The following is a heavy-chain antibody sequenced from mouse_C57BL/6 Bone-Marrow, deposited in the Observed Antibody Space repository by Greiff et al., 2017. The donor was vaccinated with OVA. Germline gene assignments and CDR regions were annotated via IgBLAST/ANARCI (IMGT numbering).Heavy chain of an antibody. D-gene: IGHD4-1*01. Sequence: VQLQQPGAELVKPGASVKLSCKASGYTFTSYWITWVKQRPGQGLEWIGDIYPGSGSTNYNEKFKSKATLTVDKSSSTAYMQLSSLTSEDSAVYYCAREEANWDVWYFDYWGRGTTLTVSA. CDR3: AREEANWDVWYFDY. V-gene: IGHV1-55*01. CDR1: GYTFTSYW. CDR2: IYPGSGST. J-gene: IGHJ2*01.